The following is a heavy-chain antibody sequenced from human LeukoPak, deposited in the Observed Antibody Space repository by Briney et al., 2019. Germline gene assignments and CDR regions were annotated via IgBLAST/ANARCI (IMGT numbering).Heavy chain of an antibody. CDR3: ARDRGITTTTKARYYYYYMDV. CDR2: VYYSGST. J-gene: IGHJ6*03. Sequence: SETLSLTCTVSGGSISIRSFFWGWIRQPPGKGLEWIGSVYYSGSTYYNPSLKRRVNISVDTSKNQFSLQLNSVTPEDTAVYYCARDRGITTTTKARYYYYYMDVWGKGTTVTVSS. D-gene: IGHD1/OR15-1a*01. V-gene: IGHV4-39*02. CDR1: GGSISIRSFF.